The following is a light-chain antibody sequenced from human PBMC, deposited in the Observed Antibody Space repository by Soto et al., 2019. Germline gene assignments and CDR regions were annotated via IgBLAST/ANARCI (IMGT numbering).Light chain of an antibody. J-gene: IGKJ5*01. V-gene: IGKV1-39*01. CDR2: AAS. Sequence: DIKMTKSPSSLSATVEDRVTITCRASQSISSYLNWYQQKPGEAPTLLIYAASSLHSGVPSRFSGSGSGTEFTLTISGLLPEDFATYHCQQLNTLPCTFGQGARLDNK. CDR3: QQLNTLPCT. CDR1: QSISSY.